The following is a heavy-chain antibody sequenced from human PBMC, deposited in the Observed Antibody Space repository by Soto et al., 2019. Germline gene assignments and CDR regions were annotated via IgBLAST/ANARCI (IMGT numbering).Heavy chain of an antibody. CDR1: GYTFTSYD. CDR2: MNPNSGNT. Sequence: GASVKVSCKASGYTFTSYDINWVRQATGQGLEWMGWMNPNSGNTGYAQKFQGRVTMTRNTSISTAYMELSSLRSEDTAVYYCARGSYYDILTGWYYYYGMDVWGQRTKVTVSS. CDR3: ARGSYYDILTGWYYYYGMDV. V-gene: IGHV1-8*01. J-gene: IGHJ6*02. D-gene: IGHD3-9*01.